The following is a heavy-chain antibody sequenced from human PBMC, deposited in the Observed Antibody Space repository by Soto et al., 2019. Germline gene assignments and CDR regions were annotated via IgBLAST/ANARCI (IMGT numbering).Heavy chain of an antibody. CDR1: GGTFSSYA. V-gene: IGHV1-69*12. CDR2: IIPIFGTA. D-gene: IGHD2-21*02. Sequence: QVQLVQSGAEVKKPGSSVKVSCKASGGTFSSYAISWVRQAPGQGLEWMGGIIPIFGTANYAQKFQGRVKITADESTSTAYMELSSLRSEDTAVYYCAIQTGTGGIVVVTARFDYWGQGTLVTVSS. J-gene: IGHJ4*02. CDR3: AIQTGTGGIVVVTARFDY.